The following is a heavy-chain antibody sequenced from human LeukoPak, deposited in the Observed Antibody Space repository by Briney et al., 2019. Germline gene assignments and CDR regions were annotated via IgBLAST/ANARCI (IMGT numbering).Heavy chain of an antibody. Sequence: SETLSLTCTVSGGSISSGGYYWSWIRQHPGKGLEWIGYIYYSGSTYYNPSLKSRVTISVDTSKNQFSLKLSSVTAADTAVYYCARDGGYCCSTSCYTPGYYYGMDVWGQGTTVTVSS. J-gene: IGHJ6*02. CDR1: GGSISSGGYY. D-gene: IGHD2-2*02. V-gene: IGHV4-31*03. CDR3: ARDGGYCCSTSCYTPGYYYGMDV. CDR2: IYYSGST.